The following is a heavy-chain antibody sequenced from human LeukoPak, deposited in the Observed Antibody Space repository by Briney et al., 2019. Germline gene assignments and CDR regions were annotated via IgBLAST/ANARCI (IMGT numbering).Heavy chain of an antibody. CDR1: GFTFSSYG. D-gene: IGHD3-22*01. CDR2: ISYDGSNK. Sequence: PGRSLRLSCAASGFTFSSYGMHRVRQAPGKGLEWVAVISYDGSNKYYADSVKGRFTISRDNSKNTLYLQMNSLRAEDTAVYYCAKDLYDSSPGLIYYYGMDVWGQGTTVTVSS. J-gene: IGHJ6*02. CDR3: AKDLYDSSPGLIYYYGMDV. V-gene: IGHV3-30*18.